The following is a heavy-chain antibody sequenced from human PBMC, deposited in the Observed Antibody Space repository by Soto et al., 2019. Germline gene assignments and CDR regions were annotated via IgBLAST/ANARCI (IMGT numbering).Heavy chain of an antibody. CDR3: ARDRLHYYDSSGQPAGFDP. CDR1: GGSISSGGYY. D-gene: IGHD3-22*01. V-gene: IGHV4-31*03. Sequence: SETLSLTCTVSGGSISSGGYYWSWIRQHPGKGLEWIGYIYYSGSTYYNPSLKSRVTISVDTSKNQLSLKLSSVTAADTAVYYCARDRLHYYDSSGQPAGFDPWGQGTLVTVSS. CDR2: IYYSGST. J-gene: IGHJ5*02.